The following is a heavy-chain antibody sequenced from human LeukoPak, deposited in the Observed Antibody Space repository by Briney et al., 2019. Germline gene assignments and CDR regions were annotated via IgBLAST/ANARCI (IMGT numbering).Heavy chain of an antibody. CDR2: ISSSTSII. V-gene: IGHV3-48*01. CDR1: GFTFSTYS. CDR3: ARVLPYDYINRFDR. D-gene: IGHD4-11*01. J-gene: IGHJ5*02. Sequence: GGSLRLSCAASGFTFSTYSMNWVRQAPGKGLEGVSYISSSTSIIYYADSVKGRFTISRDNDKNSLYMQMNSLRAEDTAVYYCARVLPYDYINRFDRWGQGTLVTVSS.